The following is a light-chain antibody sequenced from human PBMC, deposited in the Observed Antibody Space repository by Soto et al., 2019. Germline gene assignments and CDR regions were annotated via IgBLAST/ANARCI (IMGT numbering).Light chain of an antibody. Sequence: DIQVTQSPSSLSASVGDRVTITCREGQGISNYLAWYQQKPGKVPELLIYAASTLQSGVPSRFSGSGSGTDFTLTISSLHPEAVAIYYCQKYNIAPWTFGQGTKVEIK. V-gene: IGKV1-27*01. CDR3: QKYNIAPWT. CDR2: AAS. J-gene: IGKJ1*01. CDR1: QGISNY.